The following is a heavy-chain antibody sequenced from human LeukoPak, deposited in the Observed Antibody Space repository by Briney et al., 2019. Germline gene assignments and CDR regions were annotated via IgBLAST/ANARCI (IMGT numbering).Heavy chain of an antibody. Sequence: SETLSLTCTVSGGSISSGDYYWNWIRQPPGKGLEWIGYIYYSGSTYYNPSLKSRVTISVDTSKNQFSLKLSSVTAADTAVYYCARLAGNWFDPWGQGTLVTVSS. J-gene: IGHJ5*02. CDR3: ARLAGNWFDP. V-gene: IGHV4-30-4*08. CDR1: GGSISSGDYY. CDR2: IYYSGST.